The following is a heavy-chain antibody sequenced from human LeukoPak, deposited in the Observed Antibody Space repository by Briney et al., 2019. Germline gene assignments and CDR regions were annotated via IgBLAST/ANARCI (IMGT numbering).Heavy chain of an antibody. CDR2: INPNSGDT. J-gene: IGHJ4*02. V-gene: IGHV1-2*02. CDR1: GYTFTGYY. Sequence: ASLKVSCKASGYTFTGYYMHWVRQPPGQGLEWMGWINPNSGDTNYAQKFQGRVTMTRDTSISTAYMDLSRLRYDDTAVYYCAREGVIKSFDYWGQGTLVTVSS. CDR3: AREGVIKSFDY. D-gene: IGHD3-3*01.